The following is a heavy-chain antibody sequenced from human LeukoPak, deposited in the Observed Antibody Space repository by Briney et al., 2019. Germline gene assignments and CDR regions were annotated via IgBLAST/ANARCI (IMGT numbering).Heavy chain of an antibody. CDR2: IYYSGST. CDR3: ARAARRRYFDL. Sequence: SETLSLTCTVSGGSISSYYWSWIRQPPGKGLEWIGYIYYSGSTNYNPSLKSRVTISVDTSKNQFSLKLSSVTAADTAVYYCARAARRRYFDLWGRGTLVTVSS. V-gene: IGHV4-59*01. CDR1: GGSISSYY. J-gene: IGHJ2*01.